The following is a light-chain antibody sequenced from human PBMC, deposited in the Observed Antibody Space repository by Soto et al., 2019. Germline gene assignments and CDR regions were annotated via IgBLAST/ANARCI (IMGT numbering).Light chain of an antibody. J-gene: IGKJ1*01. CDR1: QRVSRN. V-gene: IGKV3-15*01. Sequence: EIVMTQSPATLSVSPGERATLSCRASQRVSRNLAWYQQKPGQAPRLLIYDASTRATGIPDRFSGSRSETEFTLTISSLQSEDYAIYYCQQYNNWPPWTFGQGTKVEIK. CDR2: DAS. CDR3: QQYNNWPPWT.